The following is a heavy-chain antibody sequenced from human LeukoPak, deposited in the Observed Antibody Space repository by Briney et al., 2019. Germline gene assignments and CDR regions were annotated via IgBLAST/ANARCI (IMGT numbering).Heavy chain of an antibody. CDR2: IYSGGST. CDR1: GFTFSSNY. Sequence: GGSLRLSCAASGFTFSSNYMSWVRQAPGKGLEWVSVIYSGGSTYYSDSVKGRFTISRDNSKNTLYLQMNSLRAEDTAVYYCARVGSGYSYGHPGYWGQGTLVTVSS. V-gene: IGHV3-53*01. J-gene: IGHJ4*02. D-gene: IGHD5-18*01. CDR3: ARVGSGYSYGHPGY.